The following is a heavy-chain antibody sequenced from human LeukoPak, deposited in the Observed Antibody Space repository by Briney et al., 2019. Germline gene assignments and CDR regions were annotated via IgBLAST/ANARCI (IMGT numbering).Heavy chain of an antibody. V-gene: IGHV1-8*02. CDR1: GYTFTSYG. J-gene: IGHJ6*03. CDR2: MNPNSGNT. Sequence: ASVKVSCKTSGYTFTSYGISWVRQAPGQGLEWMGWMNPNSGNTGYAQKFQGRVTMTRNTSISTAYMELSSLRSEDTAVYYCARGGSLGYYYYYYYMDVWGKGTTVTISS. D-gene: IGHD3-10*01. CDR3: ARGGSLGYYYYYYYMDV.